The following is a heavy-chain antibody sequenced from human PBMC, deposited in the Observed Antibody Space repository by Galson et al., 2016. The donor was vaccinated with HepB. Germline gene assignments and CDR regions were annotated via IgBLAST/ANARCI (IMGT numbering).Heavy chain of an antibody. CDR2: MYYNGAT. V-gene: IGHV4-39*01. CDR3: ATGLSVAGKMDYPYMDV. CDR1: GGSISGNSYY. Sequence: ETLSLTCIVSGGSISGNSYYWGWIRQSPGRGLEWIGSMYYNGATYYNPSLESRVTISVDTSKNEISLRLSSVTAADTAVYCCATGLSVAGKMDYPYMDVWGNGTTVTVAS. J-gene: IGHJ6*03. D-gene: IGHD6-19*01.